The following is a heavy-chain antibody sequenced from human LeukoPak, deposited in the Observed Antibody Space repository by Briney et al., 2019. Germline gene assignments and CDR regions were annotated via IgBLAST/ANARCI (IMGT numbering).Heavy chain of an antibody. D-gene: IGHD1-20*01. CDR2: ISSSSSYI. Sequence: GGSLRLSRAASGFTFSSYSMNWVRQAPGKGLEWVSSISSSSSYIYYADSVKGRFTISRDNAKNSLYLQMNSLRAEDTAVYYCARDLTGPSSNFDYWGQGTLVTVSS. CDR3: ARDLTGPSSNFDY. CDR1: GFTFSSYS. V-gene: IGHV3-21*01. J-gene: IGHJ4*02.